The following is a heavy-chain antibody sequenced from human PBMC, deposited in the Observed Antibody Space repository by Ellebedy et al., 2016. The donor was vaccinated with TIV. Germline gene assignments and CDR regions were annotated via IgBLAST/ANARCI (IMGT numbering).Heavy chain of an antibody. J-gene: IGHJ4*02. CDR3: ARWVGHFDF. CDR1: DGSISNFH. Sequence: MPSETLSLTCTVSDGSISNFHWSWIRQPPGKGLEWIGYIYFSGITNYNPSLKSRVTMSVDTSKNQFSLKLSSVTPADTAVYYCARWVGHFDFWGQGAQVTVSS. CDR2: IYFSGIT. V-gene: IGHV4-59*01. D-gene: IGHD1-26*01.